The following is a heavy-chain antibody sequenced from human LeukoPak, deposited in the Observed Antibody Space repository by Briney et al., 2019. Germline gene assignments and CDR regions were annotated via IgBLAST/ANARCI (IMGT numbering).Heavy chain of an antibody. V-gene: IGHV1-18*01. Sequence: ASGKVSCKASGYTFTSYGISWVRQAPGQGLEWMGWISSYNGNTNYAQKLQGRVTMTTDTSTSTAYMELRSLRSDDTAVYYCARAPWVLGYCTNGVRLFDYWGQGTLVTLSS. CDR1: GYTFTSYG. CDR2: ISSYNGNT. J-gene: IGHJ4*02. CDR3: ARAPWVLGYCTNGVRLFDY. D-gene: IGHD2-8*01.